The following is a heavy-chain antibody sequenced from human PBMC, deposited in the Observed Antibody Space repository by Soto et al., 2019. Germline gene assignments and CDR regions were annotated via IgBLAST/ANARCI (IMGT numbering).Heavy chain of an antibody. CDR2: INWNSGIK. J-gene: IGHJ6*02. Sequence: EVQLVESGGGLVQPGRSLRLSCAASGFTFGDRAMHWVRQAPGKGLEWVSGINWNSGIKGYADSVKGRFTISRDNAKNSLYLQMNSLRPEDTAWYYCAKGQGYYYDSSGSGGMDVWGQGTTVIVPS. CDR1: GFTFGDRA. CDR3: AKGQGYYYDSSGSGGMDV. D-gene: IGHD3-22*01. V-gene: IGHV3-9*01.